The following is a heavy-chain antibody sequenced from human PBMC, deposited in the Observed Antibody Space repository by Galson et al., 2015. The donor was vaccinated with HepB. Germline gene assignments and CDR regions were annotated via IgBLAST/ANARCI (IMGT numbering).Heavy chain of an antibody. CDR2: ISGSGGST. V-gene: IGHV3-23*01. Sequence: SLRLSCAASGFTFSSYAMSWVRQAPGKGLEWVSAISGSGGSTYYADSVKGRFTISRDNSKNTLYLRMNSLRAEDTAVYYCAKGTRSYYGSGSYCDWGQGTLVTVSS. CDR1: GFTFSSYA. CDR3: AKGTRSYYGSGSYCD. J-gene: IGHJ4*02. D-gene: IGHD3-10*01.